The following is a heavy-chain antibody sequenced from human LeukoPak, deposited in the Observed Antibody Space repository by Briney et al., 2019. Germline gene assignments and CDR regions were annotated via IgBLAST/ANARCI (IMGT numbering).Heavy chain of an antibody. CDR3: ARGTPYDILTGYYPAPIDY. J-gene: IGHJ4*02. Sequence: ASVKVSCKASGYTFTSYYMHWVRQAPGQGLEWMGKINPSGGSTSYAQKLQGRVTMTTDTSTSTAYMELRSLRSDDTAVYYCARGTPYDILTGYYPAPIDYWGQGTLVTVSS. V-gene: IGHV1-46*01. CDR1: GYTFTSYY. D-gene: IGHD3-9*01. CDR2: INPSGGST.